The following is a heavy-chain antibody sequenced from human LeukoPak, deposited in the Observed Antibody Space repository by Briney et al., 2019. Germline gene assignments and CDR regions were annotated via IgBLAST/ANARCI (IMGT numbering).Heavy chain of an antibody. D-gene: IGHD6-13*01. J-gene: IGHJ6*02. CDR2: IRGGSEDT. V-gene: IGHV3-23*01. CDR3: ARTIAQYSNSWLYFYYGLDV. Sequence: GGSLRLSCTASGFAFGGYAMSWVRQAPGKGLEWVSSIRGGSEDTYYAGSVKGRFTISRDNSKSTLYLQMNSLRAEDTAVYYCARTIAQYSNSWLYFYYGLDVWGQGTTVTVS. CDR1: GFAFGGYA.